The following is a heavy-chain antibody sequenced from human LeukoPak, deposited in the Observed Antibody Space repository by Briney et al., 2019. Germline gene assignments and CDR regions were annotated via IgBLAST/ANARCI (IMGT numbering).Heavy chain of an antibody. J-gene: IGHJ4*02. Sequence: PGGSLRLSCAASGFTFTTYAMSWVRQAPGKGLEWVSVISGSGGGTYYADSVKGRFTFSRDNSKNSLYLQMNSLRAEDTAVYYCTRSRLRFLEWLLSLVDYWGQGTLVTVSS. CDR3: TRSRLRFLEWLLSLVDY. CDR1: GFTFTTYA. V-gene: IGHV3-23*01. D-gene: IGHD3-3*01. CDR2: ISGSGGGT.